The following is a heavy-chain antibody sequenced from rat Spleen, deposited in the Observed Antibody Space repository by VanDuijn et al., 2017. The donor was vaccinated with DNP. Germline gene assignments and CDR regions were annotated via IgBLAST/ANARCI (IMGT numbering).Heavy chain of an antibody. V-gene: IGHV5-7*01. D-gene: IGHD1-2*01. CDR2: ISNSGGST. CDR3: ARGSSSIYWYFDF. Sequence: EVQLVESGGGLVQPGRSLKLSCAASGFTFTDYNMAWVRQAPKKGLEWVATISNSGGSTYYRDSVKGRFTISRDNAKSTLYLQMNSLRSEDTATYYCARGSSSIYWYFDFWGPGTMVTVSS. J-gene: IGHJ1*01. CDR1: GFTFTDYN.